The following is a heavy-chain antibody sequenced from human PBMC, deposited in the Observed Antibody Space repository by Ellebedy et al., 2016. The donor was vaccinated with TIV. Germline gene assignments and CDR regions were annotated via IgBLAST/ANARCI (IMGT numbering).Heavy chain of an antibody. J-gene: IGHJ4*02. CDR1: GFTFSSYA. Sequence: GESLKISCAASGFTFSSYAMRWVRQAPGKGLEWVSAISGSGGSTYYADSVKGRFTISRDNSKNTLYLQMNSLRAEDTAVYYCARDGGSYDWGQGTLVTVSS. V-gene: IGHV3-23*01. D-gene: IGHD1-26*01. CDR3: ARDGGSYD. CDR2: ISGSGGST.